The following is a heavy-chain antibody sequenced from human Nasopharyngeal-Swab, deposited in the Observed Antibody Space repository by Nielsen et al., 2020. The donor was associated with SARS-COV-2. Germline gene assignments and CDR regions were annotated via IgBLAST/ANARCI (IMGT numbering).Heavy chain of an antibody. V-gene: IGHV3-9*01. CDR3: AKDHSRGDWSPGYFDY. CDR2: ITWNSGTI. CDR1: GFTFDDYA. D-gene: IGHD2-21*02. Sequence: GGSLRLSCAASGFTFDDYAIHWVRQSPGKGLEWVSGITWNSGTIGYAESVKGRFTISRDNAKNSLYLQMNSLRAEDTALYYCAKDHSRGDWSPGYFDYWGQGTLVTVSS. J-gene: IGHJ4*02.